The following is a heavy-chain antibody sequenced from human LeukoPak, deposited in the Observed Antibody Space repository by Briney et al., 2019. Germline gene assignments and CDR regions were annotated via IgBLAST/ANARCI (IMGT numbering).Heavy chain of an antibody. CDR2: IIPIFGTA. CDR3: ARKVPNDSSGYYYRGQFDP. V-gene: IGHV1-69*06. Sequence: SVKVSCKASGGTFSSYAISWVRQAPGQGLEWMGGIIPIFGTANYAQTFQGRVTITADKSTSTAYMELSSLRSEDTAVYYCARKVPNDSSGYYYRGQFDPWGQGTLVTVSS. D-gene: IGHD3-22*01. J-gene: IGHJ5*02. CDR1: GGTFSSYA.